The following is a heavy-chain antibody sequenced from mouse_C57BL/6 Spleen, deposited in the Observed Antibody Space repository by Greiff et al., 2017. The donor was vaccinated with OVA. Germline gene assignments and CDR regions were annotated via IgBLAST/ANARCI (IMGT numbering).Heavy chain of an antibody. CDR1: GFTFSDAW. V-gene: IGHV6-6*01. Sequence: EVKLQESGGGLVQPGGSMKLSCAASGFTFSDAWMDWVRQSPEKGLEWVAEIRNKANNNATYYAVYVKGRFTISRDDSKSSVYLPMNSIRAEDTGIYYCTRQNVLGSYYYAMDYWGQGTSVTVSS. CDR3: TRQNVLGSYYYAMDY. D-gene: IGHD4-1*01. CDR2: IRNKANNNAT. J-gene: IGHJ4*01.